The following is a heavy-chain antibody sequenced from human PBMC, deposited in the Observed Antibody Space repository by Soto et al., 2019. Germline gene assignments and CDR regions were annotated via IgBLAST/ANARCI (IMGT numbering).Heavy chain of an antibody. CDR3: ARGGYGGNSGLGHLDF. J-gene: IGHJ4*02. V-gene: IGHV4-34*01. CDR2: INYSGST. D-gene: IGHD2-21*02. CDR1: GGSFSGYY. Sequence: QVQLQQWGAGLLKPSETLSLTCAVYGGSFSGYYWSWIRQPPGKGLEWIGEINYSGSTNYNPSLKSPVTISVDTYKKQISLKLSSVTAADTAVYYCARGGYGGNSGLGHLDFWGQGTLVTVSS.